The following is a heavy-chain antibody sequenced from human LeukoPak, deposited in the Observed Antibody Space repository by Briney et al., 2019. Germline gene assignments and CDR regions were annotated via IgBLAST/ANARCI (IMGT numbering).Heavy chain of an antibody. CDR1: GYTFTGYY. CDR2: LNPNSGAT. D-gene: IGHD1-26*01. CDR3: AINILGATTYDY. Sequence: ASVKVSCKASGYTFTGYYLHWVRQAPGQGLEWMGWLNPNSGATKYAQKFQGRVTMTSDTSINTAYMELTSLRFDDTALYYCAINILGATTYDYWGQGTLVTVSS. V-gene: IGHV1-2*02. J-gene: IGHJ4*02.